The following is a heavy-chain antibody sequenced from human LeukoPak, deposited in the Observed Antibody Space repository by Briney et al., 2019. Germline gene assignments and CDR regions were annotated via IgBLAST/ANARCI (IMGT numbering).Heavy chain of an antibody. V-gene: IGHV1-46*01. D-gene: IGHD3-3*01. CDR1: GYTFTSYY. CDR2: INPSGGST. J-gene: IGHJ4*02. CDR3: ARGAPVGTYYDFWSGYYLFDY. Sequence: GASVKVSCKASGYTFTSYYMHWVRQAPGQGLKWMGIINPSGGSTSYAQKFQGRVTMTRDTSTSTVYMELSSLRSEDTAVYYCARGAPVGTYYDFWSGYYLFDYWGQGTLVTVSS.